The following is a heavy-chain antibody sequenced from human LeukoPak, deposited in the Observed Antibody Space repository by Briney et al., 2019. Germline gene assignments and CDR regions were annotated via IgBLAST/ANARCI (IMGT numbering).Heavy chain of an antibody. CDR1: GFTFSNFV. Sequence: PGGSLRLSCAASGFTFSNFVISWVRQAPGKGLERVSGISASGGSTYYADSVRGRFTISRDNSKNTLYLQMNSLGAEDTAVYYCAIRNYWGQGTLVTVSS. J-gene: IGHJ4*02. CDR3: AIRNY. D-gene: IGHD3-3*01. CDR2: ISASGGST. V-gene: IGHV3-23*01.